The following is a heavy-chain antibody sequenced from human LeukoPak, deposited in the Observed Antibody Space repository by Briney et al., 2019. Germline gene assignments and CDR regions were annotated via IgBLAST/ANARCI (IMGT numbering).Heavy chain of an antibody. J-gene: IGHJ4*02. CDR3: ARHPFATPFDS. D-gene: IGHD2-15*01. CDR1: GGSISDNY. V-gene: IGHV4-59*08. Sequence: PSETLSLTCTVSGGSISDNYWSWIRQPPGKGLEWIGYAYSSGHTIYNSSLKSRVAMSLDTSKSQFSLRLSSVTAADTALYFCARHPFATPFDSWGPGTLVTVSS. CDR2: AYSSGHT.